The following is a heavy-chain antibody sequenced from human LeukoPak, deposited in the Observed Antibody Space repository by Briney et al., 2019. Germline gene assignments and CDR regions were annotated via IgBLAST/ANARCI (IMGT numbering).Heavy chain of an antibody. V-gene: IGHV3-21*05. Sequence: GGSLRLSCAASGFTFSSYSMNWVRQAPGKGLEWVSYISSSSTYIYYADSVKGRFTISRDNAKNSLYLQMNSLRAEDTAVYYCARWYCSGGSCHPAFDQYYYYMDVWGKGTTVTISS. CDR2: ISSSSTYI. J-gene: IGHJ6*03. D-gene: IGHD2-15*01. CDR1: GFTFSSYS. CDR3: ARWYCSGGSCHPAFDQYYYYMDV.